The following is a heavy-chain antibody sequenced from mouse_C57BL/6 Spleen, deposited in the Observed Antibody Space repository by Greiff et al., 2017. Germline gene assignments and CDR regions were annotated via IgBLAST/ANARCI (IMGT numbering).Heavy chain of an antibody. CDR1: GFTFSSYA. CDR3: ARNYGSSYRYAMDY. D-gene: IGHD1-1*01. Sequence: EVQRVESGGGLVKPGGSLKLSCAASGFTFSSYAMSWVRQTPEKRLEWVATISDGGSYTYYPDNVKGRFTISRDNAKNNLYLQMSHLKSEDTAMYYCARNYGSSYRYAMDYWGQGTSVTVSS. V-gene: IGHV5-4*01. CDR2: ISDGGSYT. J-gene: IGHJ4*01.